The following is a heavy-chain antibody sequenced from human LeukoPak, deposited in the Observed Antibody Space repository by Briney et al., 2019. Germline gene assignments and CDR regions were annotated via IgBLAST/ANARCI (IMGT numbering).Heavy chain of an antibody. CDR2: ISSSSGYI. V-gene: IGHV3-21*01. D-gene: IGHD5-18*01. CDR3: AVIDRGYSYGQIGENDAFDI. J-gene: IGHJ3*02. CDR1: GFTFSSYS. Sequence: GGSLRLSCAASGFTFSSYSMNWVRQAPGKGLEWVSSISSSSGYIYYADSVKGRFTISRDNAKNSLYLQMNSLRAEDTAVYYCAVIDRGYSYGQIGENDAFDIWGQGTMVTVSS.